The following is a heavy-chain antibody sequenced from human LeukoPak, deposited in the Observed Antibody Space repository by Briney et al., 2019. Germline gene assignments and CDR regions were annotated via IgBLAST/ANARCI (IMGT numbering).Heavy chain of an antibody. Sequence: GGSLRLSCAASGFSFSTYSMTWVRQAPGKGLEWVAVISYDGSNKYYADSVKGRFTISRDNSKNTLYLQMNSLRAEDTAVYYCAKQGWQYQLLYFDYWGQGTLVTVSS. CDR3: AKQGWQYQLLYFDY. CDR2: ISYDGSNK. CDR1: GFSFSTYS. V-gene: IGHV3-30*18. J-gene: IGHJ4*02. D-gene: IGHD2-2*01.